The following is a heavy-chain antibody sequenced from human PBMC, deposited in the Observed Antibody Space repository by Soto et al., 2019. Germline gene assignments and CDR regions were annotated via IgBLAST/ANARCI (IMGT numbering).Heavy chain of an antibody. J-gene: IGHJ3*02. V-gene: IGHV1-69*06. CDR2: IIPIFGTA. CDR1: GGTFSSYA. D-gene: IGHD3-22*01. Sequence: SVKVSCKASGGTFSSYAISWVRQAPGQGLEWMGGIIPIFGTANYAQKFQGRVTITADKSTSTAYMELSSLRSEDTAVYYCARDQGYYDSSGYYYVGLGVDAFDIWGQGAMVTVSS. CDR3: ARDQGYYDSSGYYYVGLGVDAFDI.